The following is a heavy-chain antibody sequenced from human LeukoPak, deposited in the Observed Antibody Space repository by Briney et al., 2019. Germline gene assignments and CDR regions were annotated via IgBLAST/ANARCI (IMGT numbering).Heavy chain of an antibody. J-gene: IGHJ4*02. CDR2: IIGSSGAT. CDR3: AKGAYDYIEMGYFGD. Sequence: AGGSLRLSCAASGFNFSNFAISWVRQAPGKGLEWVSLIIGSSGATLYADSVKGRFTISRDISKNRLYLQMNSLRAEDTALYYCAKGAYDYIEMGYFGDWGQGTLVTVSS. V-gene: IGHV3-23*01. CDR1: GFNFSNFA. D-gene: IGHD5-12*01.